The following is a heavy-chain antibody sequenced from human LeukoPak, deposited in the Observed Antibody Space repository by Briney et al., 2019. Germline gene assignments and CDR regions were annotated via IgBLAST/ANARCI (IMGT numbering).Heavy chain of an antibody. CDR2: INHSGST. CDR3: ARRCVASTSCYWKY. CDR1: GGSFSGYY. D-gene: IGHD2-2*01. Sequence: SETLSLTCAVYGGSFSGYYWSCIRQPPGKGLEWIGEINHSGSTNYNPSLKSRVTISVDTSKNQFSLKLSSVTAADTAVYYCARRCVASTSCYWKYWGQGTLVTVSS. V-gene: IGHV4-34*01. J-gene: IGHJ4*02.